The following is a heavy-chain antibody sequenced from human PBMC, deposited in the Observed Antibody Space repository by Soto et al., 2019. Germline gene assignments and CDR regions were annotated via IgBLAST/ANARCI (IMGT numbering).Heavy chain of an antibody. CDR1: GLTFSSYG. D-gene: IGHD1-1*01. CDR3: ATEGAKTTWNFDY. CDR2: ISYDGSNK. Sequence: GGSLRLSCAASGLTFSSYGMHWVRQAPGKGLEWVAVISYDGSNKYYADSVRGRFIISRDDSRKTVSLDMNSLRGEDSAVYYCATEGAKTTWNFDYWGQGTVVTV. J-gene: IGHJ4*02. V-gene: IGHV3-30*03.